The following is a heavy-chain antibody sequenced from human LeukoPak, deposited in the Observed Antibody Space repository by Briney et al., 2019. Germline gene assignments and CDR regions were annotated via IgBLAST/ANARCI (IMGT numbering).Heavy chain of an antibody. CDR2: ISAYNGNT. CDR3: ARDSPYYYDSSGYSDYYGMDV. D-gene: IGHD3-22*01. V-gene: IGHV1-18*01. J-gene: IGHJ6*02. Sequence: ASVKVSCKASGYTLTSYGISWVRQAPGQRLEWMGWISAYNGNTNYAQKLQGRVTMTTDTSTSTAYMELRSLRSDDTAVYYCARDSPYYYDSSGYSDYYGMDVWGQGTTVTVSS. CDR1: GYTLTSYG.